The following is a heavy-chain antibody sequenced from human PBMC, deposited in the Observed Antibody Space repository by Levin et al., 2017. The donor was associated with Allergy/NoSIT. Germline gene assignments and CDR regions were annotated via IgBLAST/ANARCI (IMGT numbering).Heavy chain of an antibody. D-gene: IGHD6-13*01. CDR2: IYPGDSDT. CDR1: GYNFINYW. CDR3: ARQETWLWKSNSNWYALDY. Sequence: GESLKISCKGSGYNFINYWIGWVRQMPGKGLEWVGLIYPGDSDTRYSPSFQGQVTISADKSTNTAYLPWSSPKASDTPMYYCARQETWLWKSNSNWYALDYWGQGALVTVSS. J-gene: IGHJ4*02. V-gene: IGHV5-51*01.